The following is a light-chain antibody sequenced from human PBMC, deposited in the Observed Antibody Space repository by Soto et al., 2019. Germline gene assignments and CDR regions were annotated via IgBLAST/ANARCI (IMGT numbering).Light chain of an antibody. Sequence: EIVMTQSPATLSVSQGERATLSCRASQSVSSNLAWYQQRPGQAPRLLIYGASTRATGIPARFSGSGSGTEFTLTISRLQSEDSAVYYCQQYDSWPPLTFGGGTKVDI. V-gene: IGKV3-15*01. CDR1: QSVSSN. CDR3: QQYDSWPPLT. CDR2: GAS. J-gene: IGKJ4*01.